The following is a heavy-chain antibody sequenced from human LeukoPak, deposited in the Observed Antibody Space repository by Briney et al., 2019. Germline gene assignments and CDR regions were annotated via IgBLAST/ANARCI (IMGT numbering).Heavy chain of an antibody. D-gene: IGHD3-16*01. CDR3: AKDRLQGGSFDY. Sequence: PGGSLRLSCAASGFTFSSYGMHWVRQAPGKGLEWVAFIRYDGSNKYYADSVKGRFTIARDNSKNTLYLQMNSLRAEDTAVYYCAKDRLQGGSFDYWGQGSLVTVSS. CDR1: GFTFSSYG. J-gene: IGHJ4*02. V-gene: IGHV3-30*02. CDR2: IRYDGSNK.